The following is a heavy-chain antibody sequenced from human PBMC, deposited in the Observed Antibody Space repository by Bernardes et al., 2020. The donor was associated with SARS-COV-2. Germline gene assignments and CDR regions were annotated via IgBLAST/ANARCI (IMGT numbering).Heavy chain of an antibody. D-gene: IGHD5-18*01. J-gene: IGHJ4*02. Sequence: GGSLRLSCAASGFTFSNYVMHWVRQAPGKGLEWVAVTTYDDSNKYHADSVKGRFTISRDNSKNTLYLQMNSLRAEDTAVYYCAKDGHGNSYGSYHLDYWGQGTLVTVSS. CDR2: TTYDDSNK. V-gene: IGHV3-30*18. CDR3: AKDGHGNSYGSYHLDY. CDR1: GFTFSNYV.